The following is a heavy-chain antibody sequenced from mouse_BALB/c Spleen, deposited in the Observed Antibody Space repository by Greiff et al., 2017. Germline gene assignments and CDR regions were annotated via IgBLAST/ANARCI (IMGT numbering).Heavy chain of an antibody. D-gene: IGHD2-3*01. CDR1: GFTFSSYT. CDR3: TTNDGYYFDY. Sequence: EVMLVESGGGLVKPGGSLKLSCAASGFTFSSYTMSWVRQTPEKRLEWVATISSGGSYTYYPDSVKGRFTISRDNAKNTLYLQMSSLKSEDTAMYYCTTNDGYYFDYWGQGTTLTVSS. CDR2: ISSGGSYT. V-gene: IGHV5-6-4*01. J-gene: IGHJ2*01.